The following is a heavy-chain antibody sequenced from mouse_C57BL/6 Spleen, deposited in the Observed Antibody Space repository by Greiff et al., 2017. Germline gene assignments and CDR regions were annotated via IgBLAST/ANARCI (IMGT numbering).Heavy chain of an antibody. V-gene: IGHV14-2*01. J-gene: IGHJ4*01. CDR1: GFNIKDYY. CDR2: IDPEDGET. Sequence: EVQLQESGAELVKPGAPVKLSCTASGFNIKDYYMHWVKQRTEQGLEWIGRIDPEDGETKYAPKFQGKATITADTSSNTAYLQLSSLTSEDTAVYYCAAPYDYDLYYAMDYWGQGTSVTVSS. D-gene: IGHD2-4*01. CDR3: AAPYDYDLYYAMDY.